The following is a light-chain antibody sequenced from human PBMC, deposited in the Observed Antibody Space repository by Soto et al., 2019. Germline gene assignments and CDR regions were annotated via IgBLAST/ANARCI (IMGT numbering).Light chain of an antibody. CDR3: NSYTASYIYV. Sequence: QSALTQPASVSGSPGQSITISCTGTSVDVGAYNYVSWYQQHPGKAPKLLIYEVSNRPSGVSNRFSASKSDNTATLTISGLQAEDEADYYCNSYTASYIYVFGTGTKLTVL. V-gene: IGLV2-14*01. CDR2: EVS. J-gene: IGLJ1*01. CDR1: SVDVGAYNY.